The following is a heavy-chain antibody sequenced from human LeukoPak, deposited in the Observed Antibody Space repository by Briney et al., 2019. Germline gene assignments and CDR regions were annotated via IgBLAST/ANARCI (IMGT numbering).Heavy chain of an antibody. CDR1: GFTFSSYW. J-gene: IGHJ5*02. V-gene: IGHV3-74*01. D-gene: IGHD5-12*01. Sequence: SGGSLRLSCAASGFTFSSYWMHWVRQAPGKGLVWVSRINSDGSSTSYADSVKGRFTISRDNSKNTLYLQMNSLRAGDTAVYYCAREGFVAWLFDPWGQGTLVTVSS. CDR2: INSDGSST. CDR3: AREGFVAWLFDP.